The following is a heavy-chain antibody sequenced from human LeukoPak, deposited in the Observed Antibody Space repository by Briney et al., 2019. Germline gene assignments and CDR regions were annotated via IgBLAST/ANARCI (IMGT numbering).Heavy chain of an antibody. CDR2: IWYDGSNK. J-gene: IGHJ3*02. Sequence: SLRLSCTASGFNFGSDAMHWVRQAPGKGLEWVAVIWYDGSNKYYADSVKGRFTISRDNSKNTLYLQMNSLRAEDTAVYYCAREGHYYDSSGYNDAFDIWGQGTMVTVSS. CDR1: GFNFGSDA. CDR3: AREGHYYDSSGYNDAFDI. D-gene: IGHD3-22*01. V-gene: IGHV3-33*01.